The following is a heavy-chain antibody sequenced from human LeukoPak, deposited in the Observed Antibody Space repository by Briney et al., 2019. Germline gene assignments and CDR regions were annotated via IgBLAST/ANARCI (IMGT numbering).Heavy chain of an antibody. D-gene: IGHD5-18*01. CDR1: GGSISSSNW. CDR3: ARVGRRGYRVNNWFDP. V-gene: IGHV4-4*02. Sequence: SETLSLTCAVSGGSISSSNWWSWVRQPPGKGLEWIGEIYHSGSTNYNPSLKSRVTISVDTSKNQFSLKLSSVTAADTAVYYCARVGRRGYRVNNWFDPWGQGTLVTVSS. J-gene: IGHJ5*02. CDR2: IYHSGST.